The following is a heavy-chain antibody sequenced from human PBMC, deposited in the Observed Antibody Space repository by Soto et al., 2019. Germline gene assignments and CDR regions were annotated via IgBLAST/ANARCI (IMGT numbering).Heavy chain of an antibody. CDR1: GDSISNLDYF. CDR3: ARGRYCLTGRCFPNWFDS. J-gene: IGHJ5*01. D-gene: IGHD7-27*01. V-gene: IGHV4-30-4*01. CDR2: IYKSATT. Sequence: SETLSLTCSVSGDSISNLDYFWAWIRQPPGQTLEYIGYIYKSATTYYNPSFESRVAISVDTSKSQFSLNVTSVTAADTAVYFCARGRYCLTGRCFPNWFDSWGQGALVTVSS.